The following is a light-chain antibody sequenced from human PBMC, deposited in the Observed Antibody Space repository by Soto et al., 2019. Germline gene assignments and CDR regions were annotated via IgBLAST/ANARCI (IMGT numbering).Light chain of an antibody. CDR3: QQSYSTPLT. V-gene: IGKV1-39*01. CDR2: AAS. CDR1: QSISSY. J-gene: IGKJ4*01. Sequence: DIQMTQSPSSLSASVGDRVTITCRASQSISSYLHWYQQKLGKAPKLLIYAASSLQSGVPSRFSGSGSGTDFTLTINSLQPEDFATYYCQQSYSTPLTFGGGTNVEI.